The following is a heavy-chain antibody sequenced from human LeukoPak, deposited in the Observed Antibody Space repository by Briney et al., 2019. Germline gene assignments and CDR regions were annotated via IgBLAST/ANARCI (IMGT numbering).Heavy chain of an antibody. CDR1: GFTFSTYW. CDR2: INSDGSST. J-gene: IGHJ3*02. V-gene: IGHV3-74*01. CDR3: ARDRGHYYGSGQPDDAFDI. D-gene: IGHD3-10*01. Sequence: GGSLRLSCAASGFTFSTYWMHWVRQAPGKGLVWVSRINSDGSSTSYADSVKGRFTISRDNAKNTLYLQMNSLRAEDTAVYYCARDRGHYYGSGQPDDAFDIWGQGTMVTVSS.